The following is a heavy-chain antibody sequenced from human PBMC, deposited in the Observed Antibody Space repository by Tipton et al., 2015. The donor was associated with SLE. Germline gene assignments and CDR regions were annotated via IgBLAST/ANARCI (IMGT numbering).Heavy chain of an antibody. V-gene: IGHV3-21*01. CDR1: GFTFSSYS. J-gene: IGHJ4*02. CDR2: ISSSSSYI. Sequence: SLRLSCAASGFTFSSYSMNWVRQAPGKGLEWVSSISSSSSYIYYADSVKGRFTISRDNAKNSLYLQMNSLRAEDTAVYYCLSEVVIAAAATGYWGQGTLVTVSS. D-gene: IGHD6-13*01. CDR3: LSEVVIAAAATGY.